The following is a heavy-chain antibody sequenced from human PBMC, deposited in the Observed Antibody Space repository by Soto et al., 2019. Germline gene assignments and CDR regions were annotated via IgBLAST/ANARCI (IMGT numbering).Heavy chain of an antibody. J-gene: IGHJ4*02. D-gene: IGHD2-8*02. CDR1: GGSISSGSYY. Sequence: SETLSLTCNVSGGSISSGSYYWSWIRQPPGKGLEWIGYTYYSGSTTYNPSLKSRVSISVDTSKNQFSLKLTSVTAADTAVYYCARDVKYAATWSSGFGFWGQGTLVTVSS. V-gene: IGHV4-61*01. CDR2: TYYSGST. CDR3: ARDVKYAATWSSGFGF.